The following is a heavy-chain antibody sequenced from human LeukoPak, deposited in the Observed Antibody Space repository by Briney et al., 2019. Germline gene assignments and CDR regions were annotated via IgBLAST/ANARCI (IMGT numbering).Heavy chain of an antibody. CDR3: ARHPAWYSSGWAPDY. CDR2: IYPGDPDT. Sequence: GESLKISCKGSGYSFTSYWIGWVRQMPGKGLEWMGIIYPGDPDTRYSPSFQGQVTISADKSISTAYLQWSSLKASDTAMYYCARHPAWYSSGWAPDYWGQGTLVTVSS. D-gene: IGHD6-19*01. CDR1: GYSFTSYW. V-gene: IGHV5-51*01. J-gene: IGHJ4*02.